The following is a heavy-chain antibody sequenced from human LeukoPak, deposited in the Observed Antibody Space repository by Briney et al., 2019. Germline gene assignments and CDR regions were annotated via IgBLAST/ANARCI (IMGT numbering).Heavy chain of an antibody. CDR2: IIPILGIA. V-gene: IGHV1-69*04. Sequence: SVKVSCKASGGTFSSYAISWVRQAPGQGLEWMGRIIPILGIANYAQKFQGRVTITADKSTSTAYMELSSLRSEDTAVYYCATPYSSSSLADYWGQGTLVTVSS. J-gene: IGHJ4*02. CDR1: GGTFSSYA. CDR3: ATPYSSSSLADY. D-gene: IGHD6-6*01.